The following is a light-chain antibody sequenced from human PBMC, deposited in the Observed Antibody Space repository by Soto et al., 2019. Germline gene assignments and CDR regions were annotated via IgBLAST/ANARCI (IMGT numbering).Light chain of an antibody. CDR3: SSYTSSSTHYV. CDR1: SSDVGGYNY. Sequence: SALTQPASVSGSPGQSITISCTGTSSDVGGYNYVSWYLQHPGKAPKLMIYEVSNRPSGVSNRFSGSKSGNTASLTTSGLQAEDEADYYCSSYTSSSTHYVFGTGTKVTVL. CDR2: EVS. J-gene: IGLJ1*01. V-gene: IGLV2-14*01.